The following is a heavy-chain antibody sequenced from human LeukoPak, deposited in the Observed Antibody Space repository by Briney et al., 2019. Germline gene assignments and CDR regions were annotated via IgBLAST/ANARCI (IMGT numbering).Heavy chain of an antibody. V-gene: IGHV3-74*01. D-gene: IGHD5-24*01. J-gene: IGHJ4*02. CDR2: ISSEGSST. CDR1: GFTFSSYW. CDR3: ARDSARRDGYNFDY. Sequence: PGGSLRLSCAASGFTFSSYWMHWVRQPPGKGLVWVSRISSEGSSTNYVDSVKGRFTISRDNAKNTVYLQMNSLRAEDTAVYYCARDSARRDGYNFDYWGQGTLVTVSS.